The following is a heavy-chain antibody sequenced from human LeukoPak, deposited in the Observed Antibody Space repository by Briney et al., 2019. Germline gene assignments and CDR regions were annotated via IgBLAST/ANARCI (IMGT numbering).Heavy chain of an antibody. D-gene: IGHD1-26*01. CDR2: FDPEDGET. V-gene: IGHV1-24*01. J-gene: IGHJ4*02. CDR1: GYTLTELS. CDR3: ATGEGQMGASVANRWPKVYDY. Sequence: GASVKVSCKVSGYTLTELSMHWVRQAPGKGLEWMGGFDPEDGETIYAQKSQGRVTMTEDTSTDTAYMELSSLRSEDTAVYYCATGEGQMGASVANRWPKVYDYWGQGTLSPSPQ.